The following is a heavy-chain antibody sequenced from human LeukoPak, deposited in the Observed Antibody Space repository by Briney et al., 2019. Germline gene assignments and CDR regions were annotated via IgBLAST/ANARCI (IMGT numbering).Heavy chain of an antibody. CDR1: RFTFYAYA. CDR3: SKDTHYILTGYYNKAFDY. CDR2: ISWNSGTR. Sequence: GGSLRLSCAASRFTFYAYAIPCGRGAPGPGRGWCSGISWNSGTRGYADSVKCRFTIPRHNGKKSLFLQMNSLRAEDTALYYCSKDTHYILTGYYNKAFDYWGQGTLVTVSS. D-gene: IGHD3-9*01. J-gene: IGHJ4*02. V-gene: IGHV3-9*01.